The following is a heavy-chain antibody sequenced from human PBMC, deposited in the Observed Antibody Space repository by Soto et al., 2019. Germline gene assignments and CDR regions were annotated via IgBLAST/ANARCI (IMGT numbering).Heavy chain of an antibody. D-gene: IGHD6-6*01. V-gene: IGHV4-34*01. CDR3: ARARIAARDYYYYGMDV. Sequence: PSETLSLTCAVYGGSFSGYYWSWIRQPPGKGLEWIGEINHSGSTNYNPSLKSRVTISVDTSKNQFSLKLSSVTAADTAVYYCARARIAARDYYYYGMDVWGQGTTVTVSS. CDR1: GGSFSGYY. CDR2: INHSGST. J-gene: IGHJ6*02.